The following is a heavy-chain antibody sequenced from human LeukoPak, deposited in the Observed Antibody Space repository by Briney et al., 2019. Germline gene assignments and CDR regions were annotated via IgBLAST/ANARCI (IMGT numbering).Heavy chain of an antibody. CDR2: FDPEDGET. V-gene: IGHV1-24*01. J-gene: IGHJ4*02. CDR3: ATDFNTMIVV. D-gene: IGHD3-22*01. Sequence: ASVNVSCKASGGTFSSYAISWVRQAPGKGLEWMGGFDPEDGETIYAQKFQGRVTMTEDTSTDTAYMELSSLRSEDTAVYYCATDFNTMIVVWGQGTLVTVSS. CDR1: GGTFSSYA.